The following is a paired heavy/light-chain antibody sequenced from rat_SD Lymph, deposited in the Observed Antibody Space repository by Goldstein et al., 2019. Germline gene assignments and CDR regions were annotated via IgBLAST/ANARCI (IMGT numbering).Light chain of an antibody. CDR1: ESVSTR. CDR2: KAS. Sequence: DTVLTQSPALAVSPGERVTISCKASESVSTRMHWYQQKPGQQPKLLIYKASNLASGVPARFSGSGSGTDFTLTIDPVEADDTATYFCQQSWNGPLTFGSGTKLEIK. CDR3: QQSWNGPLT. J-gene: IGKJ5*01. V-gene: IGKV3S8*01.
Heavy chain of an antibody. V-gene: IGHV2-63*01. D-gene: IGHD1-7*01. J-gene: IGHJ2*01. Sequence: QVQLKESGPGLVQPSETLSLTCTVSGFSLTSYSVSWVRQPSGKGPEWMGRMWYDGDTAYNSALKSRLSISRDTSKNQVFLKMNSLQTDDTGTYYCTRDLLWVGFDYWGQGVMVTVSS. CDR2: MWYDGDT. CDR1: GFSLTSYS. CDR3: TRDLLWVGFDY.